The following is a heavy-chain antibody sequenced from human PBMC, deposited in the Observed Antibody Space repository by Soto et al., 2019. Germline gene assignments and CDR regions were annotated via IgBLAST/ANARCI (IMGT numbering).Heavy chain of an antibody. Sequence: QVQLVESGGGVVQPGRSLRLSCAASGFTFSSYGMHWVRQAPGKGLEWVAVISYDGSNKYYADSVKGRFTISRVNSKNTLYLQMNSLRAEDTAVYYCAKGVLWFGELPYFDYWGQGTLVTVSS. V-gene: IGHV3-30*18. J-gene: IGHJ4*02. CDR2: ISYDGSNK. D-gene: IGHD3-10*01. CDR3: AKGVLWFGELPYFDY. CDR1: GFTFSSYG.